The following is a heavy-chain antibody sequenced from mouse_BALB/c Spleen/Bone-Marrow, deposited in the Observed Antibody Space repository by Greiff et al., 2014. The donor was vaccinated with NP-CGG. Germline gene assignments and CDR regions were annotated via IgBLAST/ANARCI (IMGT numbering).Heavy chain of an antibody. CDR3: ARGPARAMMDY. D-gene: IGHD3-1*01. CDR2: IHPSNGRT. Sequence: QVQLQQSGPELVKPGDSVNMSCKASGFSFTSYWIHWVKQAPGKGLEWIGEIHPSNGRTNYSEKFKTKATLTVDKSSSTAHIQLSSLTSDDSAFYYCARGPARAMMDYWGQGTSVTVSS. V-gene: IGHV1S81*02. CDR1: GFSFTSYW. J-gene: IGHJ4*01.